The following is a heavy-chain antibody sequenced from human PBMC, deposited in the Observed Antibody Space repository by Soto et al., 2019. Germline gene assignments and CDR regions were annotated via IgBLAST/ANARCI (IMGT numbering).Heavy chain of an antibody. CDR3: VGSSALYYYYYMDV. CDR1: GGSISSSSYY. J-gene: IGHJ6*03. CDR2: IYYSGST. D-gene: IGHD6-6*01. V-gene: IGHV4-39*01. Sequence: SETLSLTCTVSGGSISSSSYYWGWIRQPPGKGLEWIGSIYYSGSTYYNPSLKSRVTISVDTSKNQFSLKLSSVTAADTAVYYCVGSSALYYYYYMDVWGKGTTVTVS.